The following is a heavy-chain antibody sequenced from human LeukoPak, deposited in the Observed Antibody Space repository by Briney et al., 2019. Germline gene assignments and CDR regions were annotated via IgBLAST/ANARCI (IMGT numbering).Heavy chain of an antibody. J-gene: IGHJ4*02. Sequence: GGSLRLSCAASGFTFSSYWMSWVRQAPGKGLEWVANIKQDGSEKYYVDSVKGRFTISRDNAKDSLYLQMNSLRAEDTAVYYCARTRVSTGTNFDYWGQGTLVTVSS. CDR3: ARTRVSTGTNFDY. CDR2: IKQDGSEK. D-gene: IGHD1-7*01. V-gene: IGHV3-7*01. CDR1: GFTFSSYW.